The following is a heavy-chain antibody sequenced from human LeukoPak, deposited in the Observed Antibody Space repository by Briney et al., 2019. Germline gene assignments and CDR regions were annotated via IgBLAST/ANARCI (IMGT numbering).Heavy chain of an antibody. J-gene: IGHJ4*02. V-gene: IGHV3-30-3*01. CDR2: ISDDGSRQ. CDR1: GFTFSNYA. Sequence: PARTLRLSCAATGFTFSNYAIHWGRQAPGKGREWVAFISDDGSRQHYADSVKGRFTISRDNSKNTLNLQMNSLRAEDTAVYYCVKDRTGTYTLDYWGQGTLVTVSS. CDR3: VKDRTGTYTLDY. D-gene: IGHD3-10*01.